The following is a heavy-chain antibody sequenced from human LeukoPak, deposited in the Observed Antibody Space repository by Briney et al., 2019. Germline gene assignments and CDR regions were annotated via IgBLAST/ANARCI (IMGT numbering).Heavy chain of an antibody. CDR2: IRSKANSYAT. CDR1: GFTFSGSA. J-gene: IGHJ6*03. D-gene: IGHD2-2*01. Sequence: GGSLRLSCAASGFTFSGSAMHWVRQASGKGLEWVGRIRSKANSYATAYAASVKGRFTISRDDSKNTAYLQMNSLKTEDTAVYYCTRHLKYCSSTSCYAGDYYYYYMDVWGKGTTVTVPS. V-gene: IGHV3-73*01. CDR3: TRHLKYCSSTSCYAGDYYYYYMDV.